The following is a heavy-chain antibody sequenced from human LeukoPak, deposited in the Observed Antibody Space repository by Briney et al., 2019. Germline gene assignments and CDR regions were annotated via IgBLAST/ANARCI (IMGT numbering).Heavy chain of an antibody. D-gene: IGHD3-22*01. V-gene: IGHV3-7*01. J-gene: IGHJ4*02. CDR1: GFTLSNYW. CDR2: INQDSSKK. CDR3: ARDGSESSGYYYAL. Sequence: PGGSLRLSCAASGFTLSNYWMSWVRQAPGKGLEWVANINQDSSKKYYVDSVKGRFTISRDNAKNSLYLQMNSLRAEDTAVYYCARDGSESSGYYYALWGQGTLVTVSS.